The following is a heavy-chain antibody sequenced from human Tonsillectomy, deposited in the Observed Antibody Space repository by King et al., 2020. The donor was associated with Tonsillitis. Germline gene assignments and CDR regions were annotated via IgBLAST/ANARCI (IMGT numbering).Heavy chain of an antibody. CDR2: IYHSGST. J-gene: IGHJ4*02. CDR3: ARGNGDYAVDY. V-gene: IGHV4-38-2*01. D-gene: IGHD4-17*01. Sequence: VQLQESGPGLVKPSETLSLTCAVSGYSISSGYYWGWIRQPPGKGLEWIGSIYHSGSTYYNPSLKSRVTISVDTSKNQFSLKLSSVTAADTAVYYCARGNGDYAVDYWGQGTLVTVSS. CDR1: GYSISSGYY.